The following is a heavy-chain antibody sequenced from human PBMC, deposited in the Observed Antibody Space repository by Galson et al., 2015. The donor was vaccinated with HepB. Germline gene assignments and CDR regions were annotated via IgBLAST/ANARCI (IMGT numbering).Heavy chain of an antibody. CDR3: ARDREAYCGGDCSGWFDS. CDR1: GFTFSSYT. V-gene: IGHV3-30*03. J-gene: IGHJ5*01. Sequence: SLRLSCAASGFTFSSYTMYWIRQAPGKGLQWVADISYDGSKKDYADSVKGRFTISRDNSKNTLYMQMSSLKSEDTALYYCARDREAYCGGDCSGWFDSWGQGTLVIVSS. CDR2: ISYDGSKK. D-gene: IGHD2-21*02.